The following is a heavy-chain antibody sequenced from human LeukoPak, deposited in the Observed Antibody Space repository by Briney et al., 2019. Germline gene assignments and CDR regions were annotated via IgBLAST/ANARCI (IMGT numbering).Heavy chain of an antibody. CDR2: IHTSGST. J-gene: IGHJ4*02. D-gene: IGHD6-19*01. CDR1: GGSISNYH. V-gene: IGHV4-4*07. Sequence: SETLSLTCTVSGGSISNYHWSWMRQPAGKGLEGIGQIHTSGSTNYNPPLKSRVSMSIDTTEDQVSLTIRSVTAADTAFYYCARRDISSGWSFDYWGQGTLVTVSS. CDR3: ARRDISSGWSFDY.